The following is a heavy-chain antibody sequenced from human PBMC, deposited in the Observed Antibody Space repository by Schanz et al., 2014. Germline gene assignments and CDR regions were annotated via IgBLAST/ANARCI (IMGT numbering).Heavy chain of an antibody. CDR2: ISGSSIHK. D-gene: IGHD3-3*01. CDR1: GFTFSSYG. J-gene: IGHJ6*02. Sequence: EVQLVESGGGLVKPGRSRRLSCEASGFTFSSYGMHWIRQAPGKGLEWVSHISGSSIHKNYADSVKGRFSISRDNGETSVYLQINSLRVEDTAVYYCARFLARYQYYGVDVWGQGTTVIVSS. CDR3: ARFLARYQYYGVDV. V-gene: IGHV3-21*05.